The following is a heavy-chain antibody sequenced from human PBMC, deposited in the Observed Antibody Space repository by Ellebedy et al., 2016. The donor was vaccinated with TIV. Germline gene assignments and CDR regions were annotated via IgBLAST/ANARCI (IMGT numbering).Heavy chain of an antibody. CDR1: GFTFSSYG. CDR3: ARRGYSSSLTGYYMDV. V-gene: IGHV3-33*01. CDR2: IWYDGSNK. D-gene: IGHD6-13*01. J-gene: IGHJ6*03. Sequence: GGSLRLSXAASGFTFSSYGMHWVRQAPGKGLEWVAVIWYDGSNKYDADSVKGRFIISRDNSKNTLYLQMNSLRAEDTAVYYCARRGYSSSLTGYYMDVWGQGTTVTVSS.